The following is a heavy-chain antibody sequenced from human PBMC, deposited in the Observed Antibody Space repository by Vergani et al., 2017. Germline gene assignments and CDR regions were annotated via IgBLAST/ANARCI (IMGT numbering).Heavy chain of an antibody. CDR3: VRDQVTMLRGSDALDI. CDR1: GFTFGYYA. J-gene: IGHJ3*02. D-gene: IGHD3-10*01. CDR2: IRSKAYGQAT. Sequence: EVQLVESGGDLVQPGRSLRLSCTASGFTFGYYAMDWFRQAPGQGLEWVGGIRSKAYGQATIYAASVKGRFTISSDDSKSIAYLQMNNLQTEDTAMYYCVRDQVTMLRGSDALDIWGQGKMVTVSS. V-gene: IGHV3-49*03.